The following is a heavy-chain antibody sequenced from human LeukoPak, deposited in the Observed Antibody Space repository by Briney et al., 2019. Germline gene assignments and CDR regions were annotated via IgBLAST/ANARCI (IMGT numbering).Heavy chain of an antibody. CDR3: ARDLGYSSTVLGGY. CDR1: GYTFTSYG. Sequence: GASVKVSCKASGYTFTSYGISWVRQAPGQGLERMGWISAYNGNTNYAQKLQGRVTMTTDTSTSTAYMELRSLRSDDTAVYYCARDLGYSSTVLGGYWGQGTLVTVSS. V-gene: IGHV1-18*01. CDR2: ISAYNGNT. J-gene: IGHJ4*02. D-gene: IGHD6-13*01.